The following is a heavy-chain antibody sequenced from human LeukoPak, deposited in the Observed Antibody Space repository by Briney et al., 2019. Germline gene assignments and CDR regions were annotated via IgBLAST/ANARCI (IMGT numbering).Heavy chain of an antibody. CDR1: GGTFSSYA. CDR3: ARNFQIGYSRGWYRFDY. V-gene: IGHV1-69*05. J-gene: IGHJ4*02. D-gene: IGHD6-19*01. CDR2: MIAIFGTA. Sequence: AVKVSCMASGGTFSSYAISGARQAPGQGVEWMGGMIAIFGTANYAQKFQGRVTITTDESTSTAYMELSSLRSKDTAVYYCARNFQIGYSRGWYRFDYWGQGTLVTVSS.